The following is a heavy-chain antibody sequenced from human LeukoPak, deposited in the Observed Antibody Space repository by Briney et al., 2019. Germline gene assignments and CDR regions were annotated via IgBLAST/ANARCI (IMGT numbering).Heavy chain of an antibody. CDR3: AKDYSSSGYNFVGFDY. J-gene: IGHJ4*02. CDR2: ISWNSGSI. D-gene: IGHD5-24*01. V-gene: IGHV3-9*01. Sequence: GGSLRLSCAASGFTFDDYAMHWVRQAPGKGLEWVSGISWNSGSIGYADSVKGRFTISRDNAKNSLYLQMNSLRAEDTALYYCAKDYSSSGYNFVGFDYWGQGTLVTVSS. CDR1: GFTFDDYA.